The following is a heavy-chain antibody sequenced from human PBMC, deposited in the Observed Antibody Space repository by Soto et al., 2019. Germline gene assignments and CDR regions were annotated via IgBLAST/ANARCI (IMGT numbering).Heavy chain of an antibody. Sequence: ASVKVSCKASGYTFTGYYMHWVRQAPGQGLEWMGWINPNSGGTSYAQKFQGRVTMTRDTSISTAYMELSRLRSDDTAVYYCARGHALTMIVVANYGMDVWGQGTKVTVYS. V-gene: IGHV1-2*02. J-gene: IGHJ6*02. CDR3: ARGHALTMIVVANYGMDV. CDR2: INPNSGGT. D-gene: IGHD3-22*01. CDR1: GYTFTGYY.